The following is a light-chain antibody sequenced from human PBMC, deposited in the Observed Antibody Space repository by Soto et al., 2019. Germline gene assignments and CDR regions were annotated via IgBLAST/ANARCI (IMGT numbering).Light chain of an antibody. Sequence: EIVLTQSPGTLSLSPGERATLSCRASQSVSSSYLAWYQQKPGQAPRLLIYGASSRATGIPDRFSGSGSGTDFSLTISRLEPEEFAVYYCQQYGSSPPWTFGQGTNVELK. CDR1: QSVSSSY. J-gene: IGKJ1*01. V-gene: IGKV3-20*01. CDR3: QQYGSSPPWT. CDR2: GAS.